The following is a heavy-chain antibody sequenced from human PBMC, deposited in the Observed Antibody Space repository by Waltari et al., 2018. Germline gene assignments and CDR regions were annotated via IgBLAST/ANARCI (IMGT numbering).Heavy chain of an antibody. CDR3: AKEKVAAACTGAFDI. Sequence: EVKLVESGGGMVQPGRSLRISCAASGFTFDDYAMHWVRQAPGNGLEWVSGISWNSGSIGYADSVKGRFTISRDNPKNSLYLQMNSLRAEDTALYYCAKEKVAAACTGAFDIWGPGTMVTVSS. V-gene: IGHV3-9*01. D-gene: IGHD6-13*01. CDR1: GFTFDDYA. CDR2: ISWNSGSI. J-gene: IGHJ3*02.